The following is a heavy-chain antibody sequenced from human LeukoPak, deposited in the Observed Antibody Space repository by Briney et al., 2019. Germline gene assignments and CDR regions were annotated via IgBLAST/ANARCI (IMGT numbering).Heavy chain of an antibody. V-gene: IGHV1-24*01. Sequence: ASVKVSCKXSGYTLTEVSMHWVRQAPGKGLEWMGRFDPEDGETIYAQKFQGRVTMTEDTSTDTAYMELSSLRSEDTAVYYCATYLVPASLRHHAFDIWGQGTMVTVSS. CDR3: ATYLVPASLRHHAFDI. D-gene: IGHD2-2*01. CDR1: GYTLTEVS. CDR2: FDPEDGET. J-gene: IGHJ3*02.